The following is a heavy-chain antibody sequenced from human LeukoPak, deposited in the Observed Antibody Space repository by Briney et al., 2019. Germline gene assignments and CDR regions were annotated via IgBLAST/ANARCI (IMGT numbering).Heavy chain of an antibody. V-gene: IGHV4-59*01. J-gene: IGHJ5*02. CDR3: AREYCSGGSCFWFDP. D-gene: IGHD2-15*01. CDR2: IYYSGST. CDR1: GGSISSYY. Sequence: WETLSLTCTVSGGSISSYYWSWIRQPPGKGLEWSGYIYYSGSTNYNPSLKSRVTISVDTSKNQFSLKLSSVTAADTAVYYCAREYCSGGSCFWFDPWGQGTLVTVSS.